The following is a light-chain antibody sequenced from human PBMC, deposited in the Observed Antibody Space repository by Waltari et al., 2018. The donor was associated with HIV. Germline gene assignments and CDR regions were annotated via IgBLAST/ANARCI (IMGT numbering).Light chain of an antibody. Sequence: QSVLTQPPSASGTPGQRVTISCSGRSSNIGRNYVYWYQQLPGTAPKLLIYTNNQRPSGVPDRVSGSKSGTSASLAISGLRSEDEADYYCAAWNDRLSGYVFGTGTKVTV. CDR2: TNN. CDR3: AAWNDRLSGYV. J-gene: IGLJ1*01. V-gene: IGLV1-47*01. CDR1: SSNIGRNY.